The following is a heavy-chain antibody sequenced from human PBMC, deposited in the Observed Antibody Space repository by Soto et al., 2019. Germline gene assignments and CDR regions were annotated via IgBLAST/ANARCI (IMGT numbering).Heavy chain of an antibody. V-gene: IGHV3-23*01. J-gene: IGHJ4*02. CDR2: ISGSGGST. CDR3: AKRASGSYFDY. D-gene: IGHD3-10*01. Sequence: SLRLSCAASGFTFSNYALNWVRQAPGRGLEWISVISGSGGSTYYADSVKGRFTISRDNSKNTLYLQMNSLRAEDTAVYYCAKRASGSYFDYWSQGTLVTVSS. CDR1: GFTFSNYA.